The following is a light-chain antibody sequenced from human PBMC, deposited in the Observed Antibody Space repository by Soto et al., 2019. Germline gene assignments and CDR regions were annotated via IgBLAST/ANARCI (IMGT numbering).Light chain of an antibody. CDR2: WAS. V-gene: IGKV4-1*01. CDR1: QSVLYSPNNKNY. J-gene: IGKJ1*01. CDR3: QQYYSNPRT. Sequence: DIVMTQSPDSLAVSPGERTTINCKSSQSVLYSPNNKNYLAWYQQRPGQSPKLLIYWASTRESGVPDRFSGSGSGTEFTLTIDSLQAEDVAVYYCQQYYSNPRTFGQGTKVEIK.